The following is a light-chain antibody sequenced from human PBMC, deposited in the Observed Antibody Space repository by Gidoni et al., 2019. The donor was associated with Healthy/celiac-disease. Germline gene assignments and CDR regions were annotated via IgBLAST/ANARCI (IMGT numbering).Light chain of an antibody. CDR2: DVS. J-gene: IGLJ1*01. CDR3: SSYTSSSTAYV. V-gene: IGLV2-14*03. Sequence: DVGGYNYVSWYQQHPGKAPKLMIYDVSNRPSGVSNRFSGSKSGNTASLTISGLQAEDEADYYCSSYTSSSTAYVFGTGTKVTVL. CDR1: DVGGYNY.